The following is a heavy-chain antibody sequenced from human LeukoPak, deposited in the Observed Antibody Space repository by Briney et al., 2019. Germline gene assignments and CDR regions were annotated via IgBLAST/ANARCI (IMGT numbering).Heavy chain of an antibody. CDR3: AKKPTLSEYQYVDY. Sequence: TGGSLRLSCAVSGFTFDDYAMHWVRQVPGKGLEWVSGINWNSDSIGYADSVKGRFTTSRDNAKNSLYLQMYSLRAEDTAVYYCAKKPTLSEYQYVDYWGQGTLVTVSS. J-gene: IGHJ4*02. CDR1: GFTFDDYA. CDR2: INWNSDSI. V-gene: IGHV3-9*01. D-gene: IGHD2-2*01.